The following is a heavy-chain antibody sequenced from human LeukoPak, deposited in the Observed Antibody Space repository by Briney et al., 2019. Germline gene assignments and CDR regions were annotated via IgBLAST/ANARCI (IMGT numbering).Heavy chain of an antibody. CDR1: GYTFTSYY. V-gene: IGHV1-46*01. J-gene: IGHJ6*03. CDR3: ARALVGGQLVPNYYYYYMDV. Sequence: GASVKVSCKASGYTFTSYYMHWVRQAPGQGLEWMGIINPSGGSTSYAQKFQGRVTMTRDMSTSTVYMELSSLRSEDTAVYYCARALVGGQLVPNYYYYYMDVWGKGTTVTDSS. D-gene: IGHD6-6*01. CDR2: INPSGGST.